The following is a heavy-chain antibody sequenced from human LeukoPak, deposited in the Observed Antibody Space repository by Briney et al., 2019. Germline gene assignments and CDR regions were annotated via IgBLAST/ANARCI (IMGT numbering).Heavy chain of an antibody. Sequence: SETLSLTCAVYGGSFSGYYWNWIRQPPGKGLEWIGEINHSGTTSHNPSLKSRVTISVDTSKNHFSLKLSSVTAADTAVYYCARGVGSIAADYFDYWGQGTLVTVSS. D-gene: IGHD6-13*01. V-gene: IGHV4-34*01. CDR1: GGSFSGYY. J-gene: IGHJ4*02. CDR3: ARGVGSIAADYFDY. CDR2: INHSGTT.